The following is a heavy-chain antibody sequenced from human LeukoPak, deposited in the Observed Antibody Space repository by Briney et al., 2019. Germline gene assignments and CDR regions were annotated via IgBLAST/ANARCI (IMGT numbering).Heavy chain of an antibody. Sequence: GGSLRLSCAASGFTVSNNYMSWVRQAPGKGLEWVSVLYSSGYSKYADSVKGRFSISRDNSENTLSLQMNSLRAEDTAVYYCAREGKLTPPGYWGQGTLVTVSS. V-gene: IGHV3-66*01. D-gene: IGHD1-14*01. CDR2: LYSSGYS. CDR3: AREGKLTPPGY. CDR1: GFTVSNNY. J-gene: IGHJ4*02.